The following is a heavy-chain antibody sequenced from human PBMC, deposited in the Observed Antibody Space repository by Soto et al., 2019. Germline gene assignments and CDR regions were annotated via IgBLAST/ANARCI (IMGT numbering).Heavy chain of an antibody. CDR3: ARDQGGSYLTALNNWFDP. CDR1: GGTFSSYA. D-gene: IGHD1-26*01. J-gene: IGHJ5*02. V-gene: IGHV1-69*13. CDR2: IIPIFGTA. Sequence: ASVKVSCKASGGTFSSYAISWVRQAPGQGLEWMGGIIPIFGTASYAQKFQGRVTITADESTSTAYMELSSLRSEDTAVYYCARDQGGSYLTALNNWFDPWGQGTLVTVSS.